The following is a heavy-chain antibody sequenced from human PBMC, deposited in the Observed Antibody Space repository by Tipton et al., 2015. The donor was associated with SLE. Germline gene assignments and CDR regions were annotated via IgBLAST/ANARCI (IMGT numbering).Heavy chain of an antibody. CDR3: ARRMITFGGVTPPYAFDI. CDR1: GYSISSGYY. V-gene: IGHV4-59*08. D-gene: IGHD3-16*01. Sequence: TLSLTCTVSGYSISSGYYWSWIRQPPGKGLEWIGYIYYSGSTNYNPSLKSRVTISVDTSKNQFSLKLSSVTAADTAVYYCARRMITFGGVTPPYAFDIWGQGTMVTVPS. CDR2: IYYSGST. J-gene: IGHJ3*02.